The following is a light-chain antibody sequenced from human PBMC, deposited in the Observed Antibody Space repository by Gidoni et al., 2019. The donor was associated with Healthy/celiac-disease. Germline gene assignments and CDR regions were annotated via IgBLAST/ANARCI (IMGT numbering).Light chain of an antibody. V-gene: IGKV3-15*01. Sequence: EIVMTQSPATLSVSPGERATLPCRASQSVSSNLAWYQQKPGQAPRLLIYGASTRANGIPARFSGSGSGTEFTLTISSLQSEDFAVYYCQQYNNWPLTFGGGTKVEIK. CDR1: QSVSSN. CDR2: GAS. J-gene: IGKJ4*01. CDR3: QQYNNWPLT.